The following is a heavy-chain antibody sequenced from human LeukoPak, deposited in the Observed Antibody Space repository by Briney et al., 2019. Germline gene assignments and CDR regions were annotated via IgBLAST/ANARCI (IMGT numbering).Heavy chain of an antibody. J-gene: IGHJ3*02. CDR3: ARVSSGWSVAFDI. Sequence: SETLSLTCTVSGGSVSRGSYYWSWTRQPPGKGLEWIGYIYYSGSTNYNPSLKSRVTISVDTSKNQFSLKLSSVTAADTAVYYCARVSSGWSVAFDIWGQGTMVTVSS. CDR1: GGSVSRGSYY. CDR2: IYYSGST. V-gene: IGHV4-61*01. D-gene: IGHD6-19*01.